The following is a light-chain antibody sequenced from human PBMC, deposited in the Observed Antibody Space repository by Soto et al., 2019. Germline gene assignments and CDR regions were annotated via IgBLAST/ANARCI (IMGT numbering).Light chain of an antibody. CDR1: QSISSY. Sequence: DIQMTQSPSSLSAPVAHRVTITCRASQSISSYLNWYQQKPGKAPKLLIYAASSLQSGVPSRFSGSGSGTDFTLTISSLQPEDFATYYCQQSYSTPPWTFGQGTKVEIK. CDR3: QQSYSTPPWT. CDR2: AAS. J-gene: IGKJ1*01. V-gene: IGKV1-39*01.